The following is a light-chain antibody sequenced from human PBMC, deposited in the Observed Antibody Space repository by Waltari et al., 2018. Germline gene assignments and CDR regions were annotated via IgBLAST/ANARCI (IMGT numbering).Light chain of an antibody. Sequence: QSVLTQPPSVSGTAGQTVTISCFGTNSHSGRNHVCCYQQLPGTSLKLHLYRDDQRPSGVPDRYSGSKSGTSASLAIRGLRSEDEADYYCAAWDDSLSVSYVFGSGTKVTV. CDR2: RDD. V-gene: IGLV1-47*01. CDR3: AAWDDSLSVSYV. CDR1: NSHSGRNH. J-gene: IGLJ1*01.